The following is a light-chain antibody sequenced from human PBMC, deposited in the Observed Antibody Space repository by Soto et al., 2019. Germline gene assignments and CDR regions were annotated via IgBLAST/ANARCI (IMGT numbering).Light chain of an antibody. J-gene: IGLJ2*01. V-gene: IGLV2-8*01. CDR3: SSFAGSPVV. CDR2: EVS. Sequence: QSVLTQPPSASGSPGQSVTITCSGTSSDVGEENYVSWYQQHPGKVPKLILYEVSKRPSGVPDRFSGSRSGNTASLTVSGLHAEDAADYYCSSFAGSPVVFGGGTKLTVL. CDR1: SSDVGEENY.